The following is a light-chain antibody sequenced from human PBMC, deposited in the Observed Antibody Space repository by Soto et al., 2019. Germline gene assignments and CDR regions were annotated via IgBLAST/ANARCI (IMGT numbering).Light chain of an antibody. CDR3: TSYAGYNNPVV. CDR1: SSDVGSYNY. CDR2: EVN. V-gene: IGLV2-8*01. J-gene: IGLJ2*01. Sequence: QSVLTQPPSASGSPGQSVTISCTGTSSDVGSYNYVSWYQQHPDKAPKLMIYEVNKRPSGVPDRFSGSKSGNTASLTVSGLQAEDEADYYCTSYAGYNNPVVFGGGTQLTGL.